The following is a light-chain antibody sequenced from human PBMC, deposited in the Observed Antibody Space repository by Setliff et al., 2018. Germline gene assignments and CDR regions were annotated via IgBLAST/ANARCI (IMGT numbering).Light chain of an antibody. CDR1: SSDVGGYNY. Sequence: QPVLPQPASVPGSPGQSITISCTGPSSDVGGYNYVSWYQQHPGKAPKLMIYEVSKRPSGVPDRFSGSKSGNTASLTVSGLQAEDEADYYCSSYAGSNNFPYVFGTGTKVTVL. V-gene: IGLV2-8*01. CDR3: SSYAGSNNFPYV. J-gene: IGLJ1*01. CDR2: EVS.